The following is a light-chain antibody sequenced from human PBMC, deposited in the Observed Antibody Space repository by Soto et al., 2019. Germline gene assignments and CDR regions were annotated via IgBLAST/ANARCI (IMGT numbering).Light chain of an antibody. CDR3: QQYNSYQYT. CDR1: QSISSW. CDR2: KAS. V-gene: IGKV1-5*03. Sequence: DIQMTQSPSTLSASVGDRVTITCRASQSISSWLAWYQQKPGKAPTLLIYKASSLESGVPSRFSGSGSGTEFTLTISSLQPDDFATYYCQQYNSYQYTFGQGTKLVIK. J-gene: IGKJ2*01.